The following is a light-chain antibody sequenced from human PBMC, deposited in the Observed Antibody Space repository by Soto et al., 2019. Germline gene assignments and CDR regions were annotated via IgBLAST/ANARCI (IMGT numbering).Light chain of an antibody. CDR3: QQRSNWPPGFT. CDR1: QSVSSY. Sequence: EIVLTQSPATLSLSPGERATLSCRASQSVSSYLAWYQQKPGQAPRLLFYDASNRATGIPARFSGSGSGTDFTLTISSLEPEDFAVYYCQQRSNWPPGFTFGPGTKVDIK. J-gene: IGKJ3*01. CDR2: DAS. V-gene: IGKV3-11*01.